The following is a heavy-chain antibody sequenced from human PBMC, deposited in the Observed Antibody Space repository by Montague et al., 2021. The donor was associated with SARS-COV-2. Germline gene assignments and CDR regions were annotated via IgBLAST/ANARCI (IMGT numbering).Heavy chain of an antibody. J-gene: IGHJ6*02. D-gene: IGHD3-9*01. V-gene: IGHV4-59*01. CDR1: GGSISSYY. Sequence: SETLSLTCTVSGGSISSYYWSWIRQPPGKGLEWIGYFYYSGSTNYNPSLKSRVTVSVDTSKNQFSLKLTSVTAADTAVYFCARVYYDSSAMDVWGQGTTVTVSS. CDR3: ARVYYDSSAMDV. CDR2: FYYSGST.